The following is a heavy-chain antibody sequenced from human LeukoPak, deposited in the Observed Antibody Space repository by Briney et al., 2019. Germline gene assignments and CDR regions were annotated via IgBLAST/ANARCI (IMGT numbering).Heavy chain of an antibody. CDR1: GYTFTGYY. J-gene: IGHJ4*02. D-gene: IGHD3-10*01. CDR2: INPNSGGT. CDR3: ARGGLLLWFGELNDY. V-gene: IGHV1-2*02. Sequence: ASVKVSCKASGYTFTGYYMHWVRQAPGQGLEWMGWINPNSGGTNYAQKFQGRVTMTRDTSISTAYMELSRLRYDDTAVFYCARGGLLLWFGELNDYWGQGTLVTVSS.